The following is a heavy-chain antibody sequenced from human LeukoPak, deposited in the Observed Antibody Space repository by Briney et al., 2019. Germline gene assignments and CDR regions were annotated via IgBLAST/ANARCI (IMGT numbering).Heavy chain of an antibody. CDR3: ARATITQYDFWSGYYTY. CDR2: INPSGGST. D-gene: IGHD3-3*01. J-gene: IGHJ4*02. Sequence: ASVKVSCKASGYTFTSYYMHWVRQAPGQGLEWMGIINPSGGSTSYAQKFQGRVTMTRDMSTSTVYMELSSLRSEDTAVYYCARATITQYDFWSGYYTYWGQGTLVTVSS. V-gene: IGHV1-46*03. CDR1: GYTFTSYY.